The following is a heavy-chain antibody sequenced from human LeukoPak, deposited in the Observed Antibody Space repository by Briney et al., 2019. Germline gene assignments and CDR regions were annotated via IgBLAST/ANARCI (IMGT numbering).Heavy chain of an antibody. CDR1: GYTFTGYY. J-gene: IGHJ4*02. CDR2: ISAYNGNT. Sequence: ASVKVSCKASGYTFTGYYMHWVRQAPGQGLEWMGWISAYNGNTNYAQKLQGRVTMTTDTSTSTAYMELRSLRSDDTAVYYCARDRGSGSYYVDYWGQGTLVTVSS. V-gene: IGHV1-18*04. D-gene: IGHD1-26*01. CDR3: ARDRGSGSYYVDY.